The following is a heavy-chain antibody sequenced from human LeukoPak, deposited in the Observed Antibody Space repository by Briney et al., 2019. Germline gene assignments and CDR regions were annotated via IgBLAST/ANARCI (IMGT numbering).Heavy chain of an antibody. D-gene: IGHD6-6*01. CDR3: ARAVSSIAAPPTPLYYYYYYMDV. V-gene: IGHV4-38-2*02. Sequence: SETLSLTCTASGYSISSGYYWGWIRQPPGKGLEWIGSIYHSGSTYYNPSLKSRVTISVDTSKNQFSLKLSSVTAADTAVYYCARAVSSIAAPPTPLYYYYYYMDVWGKGTTVTVSS. CDR2: IYHSGST. J-gene: IGHJ6*03. CDR1: GYSISSGYY.